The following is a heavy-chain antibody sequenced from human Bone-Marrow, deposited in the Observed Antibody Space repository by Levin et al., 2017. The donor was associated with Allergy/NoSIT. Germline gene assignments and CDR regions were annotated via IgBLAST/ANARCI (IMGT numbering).Heavy chain of an antibody. V-gene: IGHV3-66*01. J-gene: IGHJ4*02. CDR1: GFTVSSNY. D-gene: IGHD3-10*01. CDR3: ASESSGPWGIGNY. Sequence: LSLTCAASGFTVSSNYMSWVRQAPGKGLEWVSVIYSGGSTYYADSVKGRFTISRDNSKNTLYLQMNSLRAEDTAVYYCASESSGPWGIGNYWGQGTLVTVSS. CDR2: IYSGGST.